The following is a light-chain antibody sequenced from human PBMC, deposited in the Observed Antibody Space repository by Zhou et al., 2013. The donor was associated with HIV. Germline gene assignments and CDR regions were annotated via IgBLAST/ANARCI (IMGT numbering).Light chain of an antibody. CDR3: QQSYRTPPA. V-gene: IGKV3-15*01. CDR1: QSVSSN. CDR2: GAS. Sequence: EIVMTQSPATLSVSPGERATLSCRASQSVSSNLAWYQQKPGQAPRLLIYGASTRATGIPARFSGSGAGTEFTLTIGSVQSEDFATYFCQQSYRTPPAFGGGTKVEIK. J-gene: IGKJ4*01.